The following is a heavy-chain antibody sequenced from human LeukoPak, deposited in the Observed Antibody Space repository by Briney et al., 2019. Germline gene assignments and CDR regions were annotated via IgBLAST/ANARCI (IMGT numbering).Heavy chain of an antibody. Sequence: PGGSLRLSCAASGFTFSSYGMHWVRQAPGKGLEWVAFIWYDGSNKYYADSVKGRFTISRDNSKNTLYLQMNSLRAEDTAVYYCARGRYYYDSSGYSNAFDIWGQGTMVTVSS. CDR1: GFTFSSYG. CDR3: ARGRYYYDSSGYSNAFDI. D-gene: IGHD3-22*01. CDR2: IWYDGSNK. J-gene: IGHJ3*02. V-gene: IGHV3-33*01.